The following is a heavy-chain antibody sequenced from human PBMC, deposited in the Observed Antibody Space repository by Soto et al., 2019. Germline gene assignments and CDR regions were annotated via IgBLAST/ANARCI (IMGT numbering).Heavy chain of an antibody. CDR2: ISGSGGST. J-gene: IGHJ3*01. D-gene: IGHD2-15*01. Sequence: PGGSLRLSCAASGFTFSSYAMSWVRQAPGKGLEWVSAISGSGGSTYYADSVKGRFTISRDNSKNTLYLQMNSLRAEDTAVYYCAKHSVGYCSGGSCWVGSVMWGEGTMATVSS. CDR1: GFTFSSYA. CDR3: AKHSVGYCSGGSCWVGSVM. V-gene: IGHV3-23*01.